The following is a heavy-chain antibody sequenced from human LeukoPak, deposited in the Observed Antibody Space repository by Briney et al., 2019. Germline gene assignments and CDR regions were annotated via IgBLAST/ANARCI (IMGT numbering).Heavy chain of an antibody. Sequence: GGSLRLSCAASGFTFSSYEMNWVRQAPGKGLEWVSYISSSGSTIYYADSVKGRFTISRDNAKNSLYLQMNSLRAEDTAVYYCARERYCSSTSCYVPDYWGQGTLVTVSS. V-gene: IGHV3-48*03. J-gene: IGHJ4*02. D-gene: IGHD2-2*01. CDR3: ARERYCSSTSCYVPDY. CDR2: ISSSGSTI. CDR1: GFTFSSYE.